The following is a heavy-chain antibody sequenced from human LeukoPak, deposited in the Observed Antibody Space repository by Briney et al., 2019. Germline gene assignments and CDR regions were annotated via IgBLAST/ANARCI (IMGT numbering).Heavy chain of an antibody. CDR1: GDSISSYY. V-gene: IGHV4-59*01. J-gene: IGHJ4*02. D-gene: IGHD4-17*01. CDR3: ARHDYGDYVHFDY. CDR2: VYYSGST. Sequence: SETLSLTCTVSGDSISSYYWSWLRQPPGKGLEWIGYVYYSGSTNYNPSLKSRVTMSVDTSKDQFSLKLSSVTAADTAVYYCARHDYGDYVHFDYWGQGTLVTVSS.